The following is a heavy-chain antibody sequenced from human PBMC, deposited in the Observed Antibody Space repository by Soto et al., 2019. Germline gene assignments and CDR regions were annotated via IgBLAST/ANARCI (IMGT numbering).Heavy chain of an antibody. CDR3: VVLGVFDH. J-gene: IGHJ4*02. CDR2: SNSNSGNS. Sequence: GASVKVSCKASGYTFTSYNINWVRQAPGQGLEWVAGSNSNSGNSDPAQKFQGRLTVTRDTAISTAYMALSSLRSDDTAVYYCVVLGVFDHWGPGTLVTVSS. CDR1: GYTFTSYN. D-gene: IGHD3-3*01. V-gene: IGHV1-8*01.